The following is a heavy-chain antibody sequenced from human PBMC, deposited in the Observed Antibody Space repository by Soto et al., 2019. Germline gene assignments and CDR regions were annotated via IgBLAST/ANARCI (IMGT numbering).Heavy chain of an antibody. CDR2: ISSSGNII. CDR1: GFTFSDYY. V-gene: IGHV3-11*01. Sequence: LRLSCAASGFTFSDYYMNWIRQAPGKGLEWVSYISSSGNIIYYADSVKGRFTISRDNAKNSLYLQMNSLRAEDTAVYYCARVLRFLEWGYYFDYWGQGTLVTVSS. D-gene: IGHD3-3*01. CDR3: ARVLRFLEWGYYFDY. J-gene: IGHJ4*02.